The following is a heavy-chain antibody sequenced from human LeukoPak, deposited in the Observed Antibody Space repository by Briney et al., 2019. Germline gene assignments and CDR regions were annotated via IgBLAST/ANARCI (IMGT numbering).Heavy chain of an antibody. Sequence: GASVKVSCKASGGTFSSYAISWVRQAPGQGLEWMGWISAYNGNTNYAQKLQGRVTMTTDTSTSTAYMELRSLRSDDTAVYYCARGDKSYPVLVDQHGYWGQGTLVTVSS. J-gene: IGHJ4*02. D-gene: IGHD1-26*01. V-gene: IGHV1-18*01. CDR1: GGTFSSYA. CDR3: ARGDKSYPVLVDQHGY. CDR2: ISAYNGNT.